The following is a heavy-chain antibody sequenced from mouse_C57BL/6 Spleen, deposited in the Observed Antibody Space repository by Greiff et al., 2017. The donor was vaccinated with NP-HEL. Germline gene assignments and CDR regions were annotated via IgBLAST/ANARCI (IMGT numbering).Heavy chain of an antibody. CDR1: GFTFTDYY. CDR3: ARYILTGYWYFDV. J-gene: IGHJ1*03. Sequence: EVKLVESGGGLVQPGGSLSLSCAASGFTFTDYYMSWVRQPPGKALEWLGFIRNKANGYTTEYSASVKGRFTISRDNSQSILYLQMNALRAEDSATYYCARYILTGYWYFDVWGTGTTVTVSS. D-gene: IGHD4-1*01. CDR2: IRNKANGYTT. V-gene: IGHV7-3*01.